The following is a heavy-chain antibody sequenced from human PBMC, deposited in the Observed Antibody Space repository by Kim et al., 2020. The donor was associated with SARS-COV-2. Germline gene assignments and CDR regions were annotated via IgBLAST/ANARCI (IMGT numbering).Heavy chain of an antibody. Sequence: GGSLRLSCAASGFIVSNYGMNWVRQAPGKGLEWVSSISVGGSIIYYAASVKGRFTISRDSAKNSLFLQMNSLRDEDTAMYYCARDRNSQNWFDPWGQGTLVTVSS. CDR1: GFIVSNYG. D-gene: IGHD2-15*01. CDR3: ARDRNSQNWFDP. CDR2: ISVGGSII. J-gene: IGHJ5*02. V-gene: IGHV3-48*02.